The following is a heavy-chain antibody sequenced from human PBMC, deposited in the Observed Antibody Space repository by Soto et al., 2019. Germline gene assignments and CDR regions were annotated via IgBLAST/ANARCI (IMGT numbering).Heavy chain of an antibody. CDR2: ISGSGGST. V-gene: IGHV3-23*01. Sequence: GGSLRLSCAASGFTFSSYAMSWVRQAPGKGLEWVSAISGSGGSTYYADSVKGRFTISRDNSKNTLYLQMNSLRAEDTAVYYCAKFTPWGNRDKVVAATPWDYWGQGTLVTVSS. J-gene: IGHJ4*02. CDR3: AKFTPWGNRDKVVAATPWDY. D-gene: IGHD2-15*01. CDR1: GFTFSSYA.